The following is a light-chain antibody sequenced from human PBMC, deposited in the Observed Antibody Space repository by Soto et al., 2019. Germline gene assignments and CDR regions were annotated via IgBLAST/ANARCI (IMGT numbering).Light chain of an antibody. CDR3: QQRSNWPLT. V-gene: IGKV3-11*01. Sequence: EIALTQSPGTLSLSPGERATLSCRASQRVSSYLAWYQQRPGQAPRLLIYDASSRATGIPARFSGSGFGTDFTLTIASLEPEDFAVYYCQQRSNWPLTFGGGTKVDIK. CDR1: QRVSSY. J-gene: IGKJ4*01. CDR2: DAS.